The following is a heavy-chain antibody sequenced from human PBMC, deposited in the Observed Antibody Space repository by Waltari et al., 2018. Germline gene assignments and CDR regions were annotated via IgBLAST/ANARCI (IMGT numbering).Heavy chain of an antibody. Sequence: EVQLLESGGGRVQSGGCMIVSCPASGFTFSNNAMSWVRQAPGKGLEWVSAIGGSGASTYYADSVKGRFTISRDNSKNTVYLQIYYCAKDRGTNWQNWFDPWGQGTLVTVSS. J-gene: IGHJ5*02. CDR3: WFDP. CDR1: GFTFSNNA. CDR2: IGGSGAST. D-gene: IGHD1-1*01. V-gene: IGHV3-23*01.